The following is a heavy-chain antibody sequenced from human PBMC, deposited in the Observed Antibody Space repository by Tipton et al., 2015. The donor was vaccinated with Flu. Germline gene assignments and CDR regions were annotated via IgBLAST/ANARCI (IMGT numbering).Heavy chain of an antibody. CDR2: INHSGST. CDR1: GGSFSGYY. CDR3: ARISDGYGGVYFDY. Sequence: LRLSCAVYGGSFSGYYWSWIRQPPGKGLEWIGEINHSGSTNYNPSLKSRITISVDTSKNQFSLKLSSVTAADTAVYYCARISDGYGGVYFDYWGQGTLVTVSS. V-gene: IGHV4-34*01. D-gene: IGHD5-24*01. J-gene: IGHJ4*02.